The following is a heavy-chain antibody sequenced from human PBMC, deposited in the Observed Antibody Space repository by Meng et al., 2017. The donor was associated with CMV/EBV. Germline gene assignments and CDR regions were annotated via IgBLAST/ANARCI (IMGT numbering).Heavy chain of an antibody. CDR1: GFTFNNYA. CDR2: VLGTGPT. D-gene: IGHD6-13*01. CDR3: ARGDSSTTWLVFDY. J-gene: IGHJ4*02. Sequence: GGSLRLSCSASGFTFNNYAMTWVRQAPGKGLEWVSTVLGTGPTYYADYVKGRFTISRDDSRNTLFLLLNSLRDEDTAVFYCARGDSSTTWLVFDYWGLGTLVTVSS. V-gene: IGHV3-23*01.